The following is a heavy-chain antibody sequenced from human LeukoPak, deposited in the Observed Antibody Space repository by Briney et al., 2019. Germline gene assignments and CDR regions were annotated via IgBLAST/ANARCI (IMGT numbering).Heavy chain of an antibody. CDR2: IGISSGNT. D-gene: IGHD5-24*01. V-gene: IGHV3-48*01. CDR3: ARDYKYAFDN. CDR1: GFSFGDYS. Sequence: GGSLRLSCAASGFSFGDYSMNWVRQAPGKGLEWISYIGISSGNTYYADSVKGRFTISGDKARDSLYLQMNSLRVEDTAVYYCARDYKYAFDNWGQGTLVTVSS. J-gene: IGHJ4*02.